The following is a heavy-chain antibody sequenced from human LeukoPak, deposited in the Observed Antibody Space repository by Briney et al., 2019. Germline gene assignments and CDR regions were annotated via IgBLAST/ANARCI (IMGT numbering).Heavy chain of an antibody. CDR3: VRLRRNSDTTGFYYYYDF. J-gene: IGHJ4*02. Sequence: GGSLRLSCAASGYTFSSYSINWVRQAPGKGLEWVSSISVRSNYIYYADSVRGRFRISTDDARDSLYLQMNSLRAEDTAVYYCVRLRRNSDTTGFYYYYDFWGQGTLLTVSS. D-gene: IGHD3-22*01. V-gene: IGHV3-21*01. CDR1: GYTFSSYS. CDR2: ISVRSNYI.